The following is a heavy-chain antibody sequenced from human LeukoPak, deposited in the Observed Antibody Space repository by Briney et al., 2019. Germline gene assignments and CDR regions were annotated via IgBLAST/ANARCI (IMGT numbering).Heavy chain of an antibody. CDR3: ARDVAAAGKFDY. CDR1: GGSISSHY. V-gene: IGHV4-59*11. Sequence: SETLSLTCTVSGGSISSHYWSWIWQPPGKGLEWIGYIYYSGSTNYNPSLKSRVTISVDTSKNQFSLKLSSVTAADTAVYYCARDVAAAGKFDYWGQGTLVTVSS. CDR2: IYYSGST. D-gene: IGHD6-13*01. J-gene: IGHJ4*02.